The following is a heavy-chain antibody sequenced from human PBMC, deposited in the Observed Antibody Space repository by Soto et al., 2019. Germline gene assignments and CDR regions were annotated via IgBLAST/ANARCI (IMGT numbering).Heavy chain of an antibody. D-gene: IGHD4-17*01. CDR3: ARVDYGDYFAFDI. J-gene: IGHJ3*02. V-gene: IGHV4-59*01. CDR1: GGSIRSYY. CDR2: IYYSGST. Sequence: LSLTCTVSGGSIRSYYWSWIRQPPGKGLEWIGYIYYSGSTNYNPSLKSRVTISVDTSKNQFSLKLSSVTAADTAVYYCARVDYGDYFAFDIWGQGTMVTVSS.